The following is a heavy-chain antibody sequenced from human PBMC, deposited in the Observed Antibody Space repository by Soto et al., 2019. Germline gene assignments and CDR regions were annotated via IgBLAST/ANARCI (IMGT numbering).Heavy chain of an antibody. CDR1: GFTFSSYA. CDR2: ISYDGSNK. J-gene: IGHJ4*02. V-gene: IGHV3-30-3*01. D-gene: IGHD3-9*01. CDR3: ARDSTQPQDWLLLHDY. Sequence: QVQLVESGGGVVQPGRSLRLSCAASGFTFSSYAMHWVRQAPGKGLEWVAVISYDGSNKYYADSVKGRFTISRDNSKNTLYLQMNSLRAEDTAVYYCARDSTQPQDWLLLHDYWGQGTLVTVSS.